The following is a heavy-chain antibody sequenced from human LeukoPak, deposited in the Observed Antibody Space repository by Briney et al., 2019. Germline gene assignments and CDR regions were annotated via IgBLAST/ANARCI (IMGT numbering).Heavy chain of an antibody. CDR1: GGSFSGYY. V-gene: IGHV4-34*01. Sequence: SETLSLTCAVYGGSFSGYYWSWIRQPPGKGLEWIGEINHSGSTNYNPSLKSRVIISVDTSKNQFSLKLSSVTAADTAVYYCARVVVVVPAANRRGHWFDPWGQGTLVTVSS. CDR3: ARVVVVVPAANRRGHWFDP. J-gene: IGHJ5*02. D-gene: IGHD2-2*01. CDR2: INHSGST.